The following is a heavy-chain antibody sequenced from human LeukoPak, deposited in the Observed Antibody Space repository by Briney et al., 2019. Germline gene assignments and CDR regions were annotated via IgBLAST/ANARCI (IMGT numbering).Heavy chain of an antibody. CDR1: GFTFSNAW. D-gene: IGHD3-9*01. CDR3: TTEYYDILTAGGFDY. CDR2: IKSKTDGGTT. Sequence: GGSLTLSCAASGFTFSNAWMSWVRQAPGKGLEWVGRIKSKTDGGTTDYAAPVKGRFTISRDDSKNTLYLQMNSLKTEDTAVYYCTTEYYDILTAGGFDYWGQGTLVTVSS. J-gene: IGHJ4*02. V-gene: IGHV3-15*01.